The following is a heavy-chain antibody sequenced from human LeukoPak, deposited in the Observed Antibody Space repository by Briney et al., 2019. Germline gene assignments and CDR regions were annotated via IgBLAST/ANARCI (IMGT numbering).Heavy chain of an antibody. CDR1: GFTLSSYA. CDR3: AKVMKGSERLTMVRGVIIKSAGLYYMEV. V-gene: IGHV3-23*01. D-gene: IGHD3-10*01. CDR2: ISASGWST. J-gene: IGHJ6*03. Sequence: GGSLRLSCAASGFTLSSYAMSWVRQARGRGLEWVSSISASGWSTNYADSVKGRFTIPRDNSKNTVSLQVNSQRAEDAAVYLLAKVMKGSERLTMVRGVIIKSAGLYYMEVWGKGTTVTVSS.